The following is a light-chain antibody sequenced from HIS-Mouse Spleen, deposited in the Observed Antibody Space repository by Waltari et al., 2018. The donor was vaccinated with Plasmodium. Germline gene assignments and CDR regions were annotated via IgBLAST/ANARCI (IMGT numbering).Light chain of an antibody. J-gene: IGLJ3*02. CDR1: SGHSSYA. Sequence: QLVLTQSPSASASLGASVKLTCTLSSGHSSYAIAWYQQQPEKGPRYLMKLNSDGSHSKGDGIPDRFSGSSSGAGRYLTISSLQSEDEADYYCQTWGTGFWVFGGGTKLTVL. CDR3: QTWGTGFWV. CDR2: LNSDGSH. V-gene: IGLV4-69*01.